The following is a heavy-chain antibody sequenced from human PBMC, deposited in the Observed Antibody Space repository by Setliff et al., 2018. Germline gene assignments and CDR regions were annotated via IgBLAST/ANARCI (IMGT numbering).Heavy chain of an antibody. J-gene: IGHJ4*02. Sequence: ASVKVSCKTSAYSFSGYYIHWVRQAPGQGLEWMGWISSYNGKTNYAQKLQGRVTMTTDTSTSTAYMELRSLRSDDTAVYYCVRSSAPQVVLAADFDFWGQGTPVTVSS. CDR3: VRSSAPQVVLAADFDF. D-gene: IGHD6-19*01. V-gene: IGHV1-18*04. CDR1: AYSFSGYY. CDR2: ISSYNGKT.